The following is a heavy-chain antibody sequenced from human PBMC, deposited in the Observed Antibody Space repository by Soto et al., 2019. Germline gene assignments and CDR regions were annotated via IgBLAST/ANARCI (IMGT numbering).Heavy chain of an antibody. V-gene: IGHV3-48*01. CDR3: ARDQLYYNDISGRPLNAFDV. CDR2: IGIGSSTK. J-gene: IGHJ3*01. D-gene: IGHD3-22*01. CDR1: GFTFRNYG. Sequence: EVDLVESGGGLVQSGGSLRLSCAASGFTFRNYGMNWVRQAPGKGLEWVSYIGIGSSTKYYADSVKGRFTISRDNAKNSLYLQMNSQRAEDTAVYYCARDQLYYNDISGRPLNAFDVWGQGTMVTVS.